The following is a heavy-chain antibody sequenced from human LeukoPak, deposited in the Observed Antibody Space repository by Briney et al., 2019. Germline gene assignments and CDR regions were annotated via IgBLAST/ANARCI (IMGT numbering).Heavy chain of an antibody. D-gene: IGHD3-3*01. CDR3: ARTYTIFGVANRYYYYYGMDV. V-gene: IGHV1-8*01. J-gene: IGHJ6*02. CDR2: MNPNSGNT. CDR1: GYTFTSYD. Sequence: ASVKLSCTVSGYTFTSYDINWVRQATGPGLERMGWMNPNSGNTGYAQKFQGRVTMTRNTSISTPYMELSSLRSEDTAVYYCARTYTIFGVANRYYYYYGMDVWGQGTTVTVSS.